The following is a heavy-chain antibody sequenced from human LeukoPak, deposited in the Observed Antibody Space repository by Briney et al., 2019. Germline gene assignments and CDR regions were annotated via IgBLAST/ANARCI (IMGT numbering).Heavy chain of an antibody. CDR2: IYIDGSST. V-gene: IGHV3-74*01. D-gene: IGHD1-26*01. Sequence: GGSLRLSWAASGFTFSNYWMHWVRQGPGKGLVWVSRIYIDGSSTDYADSVKGRFTISRDNAKNTLYLQMTGLRADDTALYYCTRGTGSSSDYWGQGALVTVSS. J-gene: IGHJ4*02. CDR3: TRGTGSSSDY. CDR1: GFTFSNYW.